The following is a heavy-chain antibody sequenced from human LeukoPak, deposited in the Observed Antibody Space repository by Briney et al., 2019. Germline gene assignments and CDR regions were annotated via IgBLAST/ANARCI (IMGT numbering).Heavy chain of an antibody. V-gene: IGHV3-9*01. D-gene: IGHD2-21*01. CDR2: ISWNSGSI. CDR1: GFTFDDYA. Sequence: GGSLRLSCAASGFTFDDYAMHWVRQAPGKGLEWVSGISWNSGSIGYADSMKGRFTISRDNARNSLYLQMNSLRAEDTALYYCLSHNYWGQGTLVTVSS. CDR3: LSHNY. J-gene: IGHJ4*02.